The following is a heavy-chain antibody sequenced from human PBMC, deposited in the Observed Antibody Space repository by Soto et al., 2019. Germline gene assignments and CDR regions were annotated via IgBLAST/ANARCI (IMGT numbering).Heavy chain of an antibody. Sequence: EVQLVESGGGLVQPGGSLRLSCAASGFSVSRNYMSWVRQAPGRGLEWVSIIYSGGGTYYLDSVKGRFTISRDNSKNTLYLQMNSLRAEDTAVYYCASYGDYDKNPFEIWGQGTMVTVSS. CDR3: ASYGDYDKNPFEI. D-gene: IGHD4-17*01. V-gene: IGHV3-66*01. CDR2: IYSGGGT. J-gene: IGHJ3*02. CDR1: GFSVSRNY.